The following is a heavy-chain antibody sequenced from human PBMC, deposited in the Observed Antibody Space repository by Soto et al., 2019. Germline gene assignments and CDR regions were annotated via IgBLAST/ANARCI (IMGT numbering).Heavy chain of an antibody. Sequence: GGSLRLSCAASGFTFSSYGMHWVRQAPGKGLEWVAVISYDGSTYYADSVKGRFTISRDNAKKSLYLQMNSLRVEDTAVYYCAAARLIFDYWGQGTLVTVSS. CDR1: GFTFSSYG. V-gene: IGHV3-30*03. D-gene: IGHD2-15*01. CDR3: AAARLIFDY. CDR2: ISYDGST. J-gene: IGHJ4*02.